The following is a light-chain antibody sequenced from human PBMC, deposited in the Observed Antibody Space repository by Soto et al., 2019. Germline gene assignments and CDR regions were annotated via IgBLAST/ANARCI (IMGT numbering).Light chain of an antibody. CDR3: MQPLETPT. CDR2: LGS. CDR1: QSLLQSDGHNY. V-gene: IGKV2-28*01. J-gene: IGKJ4*01. Sequence: DIVMTQSPLSLPVTPGEPASICCRSSQSLLQSDGHNYLDWYLQKPGQSPQLQIYLGSTRASGVPDRVSGRGSGTDSTLTISRVEAEDVGVYYCMQPLETPTFGGGTKVEI.